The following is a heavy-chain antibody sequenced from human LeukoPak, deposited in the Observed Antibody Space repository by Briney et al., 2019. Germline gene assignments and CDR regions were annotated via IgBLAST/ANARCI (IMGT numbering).Heavy chain of an antibody. Sequence: GGSLRLSCAASGFTVSSNYVSWGRQAPGKGLERVSVIYSGGSTYYADSVKGRFTISRDNSKNTLYLQMNSLRAEDTAVYYCASNLLSSRIVVATAGAFDIWGQGTMVTVSS. D-gene: IGHD3-22*01. CDR3: ASNLLSSRIVVATAGAFDI. CDR2: IYSGGST. J-gene: IGHJ3*02. CDR1: GFTVSSNY. V-gene: IGHV3-53*01.